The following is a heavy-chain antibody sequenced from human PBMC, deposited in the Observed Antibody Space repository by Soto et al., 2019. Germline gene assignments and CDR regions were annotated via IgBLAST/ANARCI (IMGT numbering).Heavy chain of an antibody. D-gene: IGHD4-4*01. CDR1: GGTFSSYA. J-gene: IGHJ4*02. Sequence: SVKVSCKASGGTFSSYAISWVRQAPGQGLEWMGGIIPIFGTANYAQKFQGRVTITADESTSTAYMELSSLRSEDTAVYYCARIPDYSNYVGVYYFDYWGQGTLVTV. CDR3: ARIPDYSNYVGVYYFDY. CDR2: IIPIFGTA. V-gene: IGHV1-69*13.